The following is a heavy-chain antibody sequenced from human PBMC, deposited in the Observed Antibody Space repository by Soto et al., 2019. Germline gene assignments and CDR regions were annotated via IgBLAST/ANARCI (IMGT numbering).Heavy chain of an antibody. CDR3: AIGGSGRACYYMDV. D-gene: IGHD2-15*01. CDR1: GFSFSDYG. V-gene: IGHV3-33*01. J-gene: IGHJ6*03. CDR2: IWDDGNNK. Sequence: GGSLRLSCAASGFSFSDYGIHWVRQAPGKGLEWVAIIWDDGNNKYYADSVKGRFTISRDNSKNMLYLQMNNLRADDTAVYYCAIGGSGRACYYMDVWGKGTTVTVAS.